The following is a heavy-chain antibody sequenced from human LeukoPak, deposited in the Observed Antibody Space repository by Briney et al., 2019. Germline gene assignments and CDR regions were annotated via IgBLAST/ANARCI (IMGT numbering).Heavy chain of an antibody. CDR1: GGTFSSYA. CDR3: ARDELWNGYYSVNYNYYGMDV. D-gene: IGHD3-3*01. CDR2: INPNSGGT. J-gene: IGHJ6*02. V-gene: IGHV1-2*06. Sequence: ASVKVSCKASGGTFSSYAISWVRQAPGQGLEWMGRINPNSGGTNYAQKFQGRVTMTRDTSISTAYMELGRLTSDDTAVYYCARDELWNGYYSVNYNYYGMDVWGQGTTVTVSS.